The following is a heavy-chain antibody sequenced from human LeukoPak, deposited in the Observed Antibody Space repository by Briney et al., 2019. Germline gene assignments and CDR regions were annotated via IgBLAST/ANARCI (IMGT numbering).Heavy chain of an antibody. CDR2: IRYDGSNK. Sequence: EGSLRLSCAASGFTFSSYGMHWVRQAPGKGLEWVAFIRYDGSNKYYADSVKGRFTISRDNSKNTLYLQMNSLRAEDTAVYYCAKDLGMYYYDSSGPGAFDIWGQGTMVTVSS. CDR1: GFTFSSYG. D-gene: IGHD3-22*01. V-gene: IGHV3-30*02. J-gene: IGHJ3*02. CDR3: AKDLGMYYYDSSGPGAFDI.